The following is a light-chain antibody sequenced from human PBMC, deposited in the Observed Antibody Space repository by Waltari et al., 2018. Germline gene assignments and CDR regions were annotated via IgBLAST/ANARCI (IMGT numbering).Light chain of an antibody. CDR2: GNT. CDR3: QSYDSSGHYV. V-gene: IGLV1-40*01. J-gene: IGLJ1*01. CDR1: SPHIGAGYE. Sequence: QSVLTQPPSVSGAPGERVTISCTGSSPHIGAGYEVHWYQPVPGTAPKLLIYGNTNRPAGVPDRVSGSKSGTSASLAITGLQAEDESDYYCQSYDSSGHYVFGSGTKVTVL.